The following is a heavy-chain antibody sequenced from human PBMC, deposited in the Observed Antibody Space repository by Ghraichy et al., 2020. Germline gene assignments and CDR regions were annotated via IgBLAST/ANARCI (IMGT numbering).Heavy chain of an antibody. Sequence: GESLNISCAASGFTFSSYSMNWVRQAPGKGLEWVSYISSSSSTIYYADSVKGRFTISRDNAKNSLYLQMNSLRDEDTAVYYCVGDDFDYWGQGTLVTVSS. CDR1: GFTFSSYS. CDR3: VGDDFDY. V-gene: IGHV3-48*02. CDR2: ISSSSSTI. J-gene: IGHJ4*02.